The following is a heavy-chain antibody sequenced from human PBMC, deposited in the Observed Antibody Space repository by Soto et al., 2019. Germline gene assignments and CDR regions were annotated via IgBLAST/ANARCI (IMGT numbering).Heavy chain of an antibody. Sequence: EVQLVESGGGLVKPGGSLRLSCAASGFTFSNAWMNWVRQAPGKGLEWVGRIKSKTDGGTTDYAAPVKGRFTISRDDSKNTLYLQMISLKTEDTAVYYCTTDLCGGGSCYESVDYWGQGTLVTVSS. CDR2: IKSKTDGGTT. CDR3: TTDLCGGGSCYESVDY. J-gene: IGHJ4*02. CDR1: GFTFSNAW. V-gene: IGHV3-15*07. D-gene: IGHD2-15*01.